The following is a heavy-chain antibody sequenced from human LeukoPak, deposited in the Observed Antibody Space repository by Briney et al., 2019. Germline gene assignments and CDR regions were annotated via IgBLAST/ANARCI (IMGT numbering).Heavy chain of an antibody. CDR2: ISESGDTT. V-gene: IGHV3-23*01. CDR1: GFTFSNYA. CDR3: AKRITMVRGVTCYFDY. D-gene: IGHD3-10*01. Sequence: GGSLRLSCAASGFTFSNYAMNWVRQAPGKGLEWVSSISESGDTTHYADSVKGRFTISRDNAQNTLYLQMNTLRAEDTALYYCAKRITMVRGVTCYFDYWGQGTLVTVSS. J-gene: IGHJ4*02.